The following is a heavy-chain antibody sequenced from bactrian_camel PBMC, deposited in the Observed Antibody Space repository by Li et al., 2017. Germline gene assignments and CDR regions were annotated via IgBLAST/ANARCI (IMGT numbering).Heavy chain of an antibody. J-gene: IGHJ4*01. D-gene: IGHD7*01. V-gene: IGHV3S53*01. CDR3: AFEIPPHARGWDSKQVAPMAPLCPTQGY. CDR2: IDSAGST. Sequence: VQLVESGGGSVQAGGSLRLSCATSTYVFSGSFCMGWFRQAPGKQREGVAAIDSAGSTSYADSVKGRFTISRDNAKNTMYLQMSDLKPEDTGMYYCAFEIPPHARGWDSKQVAPMAPLCPTQGYWGQGTQVTVS. CDR1: TYVFSGSF.